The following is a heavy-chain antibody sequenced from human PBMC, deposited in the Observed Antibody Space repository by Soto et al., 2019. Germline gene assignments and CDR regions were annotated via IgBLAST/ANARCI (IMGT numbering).Heavy chain of an antibody. Sequence: QLHLVQSGAVVKKPGASVTVSCSASGYPVTAYYMHWVRQAPGRGLEWMGGINPATGAAKYTPTFPGRVTMTRDTSTSTGFMELSGLTSEDTAVFYCARGGGVGVAGSAAFDMWGQGTLVTVSS. CDR2: INPATGAA. D-gene: IGHD3-3*01. V-gene: IGHV1-2*02. CDR1: GYPVTAYY. J-gene: IGHJ3*02. CDR3: ARGGGVGVAGSAAFDM.